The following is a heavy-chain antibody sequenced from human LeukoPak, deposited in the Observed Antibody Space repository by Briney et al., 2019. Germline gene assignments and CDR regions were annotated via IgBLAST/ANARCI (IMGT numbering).Heavy chain of an antibody. CDR3: AKAHGGSYHSGID. D-gene: IGHD1-26*01. J-gene: IGHJ4*02. V-gene: IGHV3-23*01. Sequence: GGSLRLSCAASGFTFSSYAMSWVRQAPGKGLGWVSGISGSGGGTYYADSVKGRFTISRDNSKNTLYLQMNSLRVDDTAEYYCAKAHGGSYHSGIDWGQGTLVIVSS. CDR1: GFTFSSYA. CDR2: ISGSGGGT.